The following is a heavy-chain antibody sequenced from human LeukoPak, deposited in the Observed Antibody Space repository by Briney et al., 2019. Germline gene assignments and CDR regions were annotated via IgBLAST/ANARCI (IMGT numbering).Heavy chain of an antibody. J-gene: IGHJ4*02. CDR1: GFTFRDYY. V-gene: IGHV3-11*04. CDR2: ISSSGSTI. CDR3: ARAHYYDSSGYPNPFDY. Sequence: GGSLRLSCAASGFTFRDYYMSWIRQAPGKGLEWVSYISSSGSTIYYADSVKGRFTISRDNAKNSLYLQMNSLRAEDTAVYYCARAHYYDSSGYPNPFDYWGQGTLVTVSS. D-gene: IGHD3-22*01.